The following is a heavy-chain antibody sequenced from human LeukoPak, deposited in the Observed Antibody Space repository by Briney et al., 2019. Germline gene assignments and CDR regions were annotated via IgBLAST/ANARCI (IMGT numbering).Heavy chain of an antibody. CDR2: ISYDGSNK. Sequence: GRSLRLSCAASGFTFSSYAMHWVRQAPGKGLEWVAVISYDGSNKYYADSVKGRFTISRDNSKNTLYLQMNSLRAEDTAVYYCARVDVVVPAAFDYLGQGTLVTVSS. J-gene: IGHJ4*02. V-gene: IGHV3-30*04. CDR1: GFTFSSYA. D-gene: IGHD2-2*01. CDR3: ARVDVVVPAAFDY.